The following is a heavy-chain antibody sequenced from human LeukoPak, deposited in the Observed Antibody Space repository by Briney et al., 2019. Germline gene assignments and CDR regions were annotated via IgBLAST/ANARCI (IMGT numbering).Heavy chain of an antibody. CDR2: ISWNSDSI. J-gene: IGHJ4*02. CDR3: AKDLTLKLILVVPAAGFDY. V-gene: IGHV3-9*01. CDR1: GFTLDEYA. D-gene: IGHD2-2*01. Sequence: GGSLRLSCAASGFTLDEYALHWVRQAPGKGLEGVSGISWNSDSIGYADSVKGRFTISRDNAKNTLYLQMNSLRAEDTALYYCAKDLTLKLILVVPAAGFDYWGQRAPVTVSS.